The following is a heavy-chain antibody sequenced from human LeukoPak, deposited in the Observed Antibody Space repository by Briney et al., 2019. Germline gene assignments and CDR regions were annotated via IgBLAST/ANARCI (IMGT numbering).Heavy chain of an antibody. CDR2: IIPILGIA. J-gene: IGHJ4*02. CDR1: GYTFTSYA. D-gene: IGHD5-24*01. V-gene: IGHV1-69*04. CDR3: AREDGEMATSYFDY. Sequence: SVKVSCKASGYTFTSYAISWARQAPGQGLELMGRIIPILGIANYAQKFQGRVTITADKSTSTAYMELSSLRSEDTAVYYCAREDGEMATSYFDYWGQGTLVTVSS.